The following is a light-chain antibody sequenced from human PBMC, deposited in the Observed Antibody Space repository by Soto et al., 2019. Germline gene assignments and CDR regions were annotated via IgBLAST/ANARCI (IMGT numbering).Light chain of an antibody. CDR2: AAS. CDR1: QGISNY. J-gene: IGKJ5*01. V-gene: IGKV1-9*01. Sequence: DIQLTQSPSFLSASVGDRVTITCRASQGISNYVLWYQQKPGKAPKLLIYAASTLQSGVASRFSSSGSGTEFTLTVSSLQPEDFAIYYCQHLDSYPITFGQGTRLEIK. CDR3: QHLDSYPIT.